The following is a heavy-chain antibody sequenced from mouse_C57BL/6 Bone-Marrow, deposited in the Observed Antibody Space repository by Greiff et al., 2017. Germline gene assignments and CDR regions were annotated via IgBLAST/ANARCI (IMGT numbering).Heavy chain of an antibody. CDR2: INPSSGYT. CDR1: GYTFTSYW. Sequence: VQLQQSGAELAKPGASVKLSCKASGYTFTSYWMNWVKQRPGQGLEWIGYINPSSGYTKYNQTFKDKATLTADKSSSTAYMQLSSLTYEDSAVYYCARRRRNWDRDDWGQGTTLTVSS. V-gene: IGHV1-7*01. J-gene: IGHJ2*01. CDR3: ARRRRNWDRDD. D-gene: IGHD4-1*01.